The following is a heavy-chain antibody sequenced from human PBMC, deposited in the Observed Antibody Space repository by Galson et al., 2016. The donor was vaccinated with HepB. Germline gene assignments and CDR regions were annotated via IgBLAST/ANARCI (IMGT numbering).Heavy chain of an antibody. CDR3: AHSLAVTGTTGHFDY. D-gene: IGHD1-7*01. V-gene: IGHV2-5*02. CDR1: GFSLNTSGVG. CDR2: IYWDGDQ. J-gene: IGHJ4*02. Sequence: PALVKPTQTLTLTCTFSGFSLNTSGVGLGWIRQPPGKALEWLALIYWDGDQRYSPSLRSRLTITRHTLKNQVVLTMTNMGPVDTATFYCAHSLAVTGTTGHFDYWSQGTLVTVSS.